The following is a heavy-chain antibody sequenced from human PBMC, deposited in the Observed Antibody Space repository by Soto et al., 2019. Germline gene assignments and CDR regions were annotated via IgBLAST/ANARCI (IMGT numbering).Heavy chain of an antibody. CDR3: ARDPGFLDPYYYYGMDV. Sequence: VGSLRLSCAASGFTFSSYAMHWVRQAPGKGLEWVAVISYDGSNKYYADSVKGRFTISRDNSKNTLYLQMNSLRAEDTAVYYCARDPGFLDPYYYYGMDVWGQGTTVTVSS. V-gene: IGHV3-30-3*01. J-gene: IGHJ6*02. CDR2: ISYDGSNK. D-gene: IGHD3-3*01. CDR1: GFTFSSYA.